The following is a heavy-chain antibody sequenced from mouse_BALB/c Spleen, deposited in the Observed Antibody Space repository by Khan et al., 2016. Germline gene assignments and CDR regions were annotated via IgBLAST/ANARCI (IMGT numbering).Heavy chain of an antibody. J-gene: IGHJ4*01. D-gene: IGHD1-1*01. CDR2: INSNGGST. CDR3: ARTFTTVVPAMDY. V-gene: IGHV5-6-3*01. Sequence: EVELVESGGGLVQPGGSLKLSCAASGFTFSSYGMSWVRQTPDKRLELVATINSNGGSTYYPDSVKGRFTISRDNAKNTLYLQMSSLKSGDTAMYYCARTFTTVVPAMDYWGQGTSVTVSS. CDR1: GFTFSSYG.